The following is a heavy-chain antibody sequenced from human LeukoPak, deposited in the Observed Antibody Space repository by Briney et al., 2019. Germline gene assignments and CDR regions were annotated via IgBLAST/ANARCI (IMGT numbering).Heavy chain of an antibody. D-gene: IGHD3-22*01. J-gene: IGHJ4*02. CDR2: ISYDGSNK. CDR3: AKDYYDSSGYIGEFDY. V-gene: IGHV3-30*18. CDR1: GFTFSSYG. Sequence: GGSLRLSCAASGFTFSSYGMHWVRQAPGKGLEWVSVISYDGSNKYYADSVKGRFTISRDNSKNTLYLQMNSLRAEDTAVYYCAKDYYDSSGYIGEFDYWGQGTLVTVSS.